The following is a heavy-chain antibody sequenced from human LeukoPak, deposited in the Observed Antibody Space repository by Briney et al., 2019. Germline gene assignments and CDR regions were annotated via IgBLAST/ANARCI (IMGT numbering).Heavy chain of an antibody. CDR2: IIPIFGTA. D-gene: IGHD2-2*01. V-gene: IGHV1-69*13. CDR1: VGTFSSYA. CDR3: ARGAIVVVPAAMGPSGYFDY. J-gene: IGHJ4*02. Sequence: SVKVSCMASVGTFSSYAISWVRQAPGQGLEWVGGIIPIFGTANYAQKFQGRVTITADESTSTAYMELSSLRYEDTAVYYCARGAIVVVPAAMGPSGYFDYWGQGTLVTVSS.